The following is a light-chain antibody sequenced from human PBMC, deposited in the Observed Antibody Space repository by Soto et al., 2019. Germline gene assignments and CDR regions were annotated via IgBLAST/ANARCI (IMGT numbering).Light chain of an antibody. CDR1: QSVARND. J-gene: IGKJ1*01. CDR3: QQYGDSART. V-gene: IGKV3-20*01. CDR2: DAF. Sequence: EIVLTQSPGTLSLSPGEKATLSCRASQSVARNDLAWYQHKPGQAPRLLIYDAFRRTPGIPDRFSGSGSGTDFTLTISGLEPEDFAVYYCQQYGDSARTFGQGTKVDIK.